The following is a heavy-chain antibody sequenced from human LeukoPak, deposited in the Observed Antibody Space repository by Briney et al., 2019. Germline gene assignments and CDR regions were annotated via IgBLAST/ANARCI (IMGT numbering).Heavy chain of an antibody. CDR2: IKQDGSEK. J-gene: IGHJ6*03. V-gene: IGHV3-7*01. CDR3: ARDGRLFTVTAYYYYMDV. CDR1: GFTYNSYW. Sequence: QPGGSLRLSCVASGFTYNSYWMSWVRQAPGKGLEWVANIKQDGSEKYYVDSVKGRFTISRDNVKNSLDLQMNSLRAEDTAVYYCARDGRLFTVTAYYYYMDVWGKGTTVTVSS. D-gene: IGHD4-11*01.